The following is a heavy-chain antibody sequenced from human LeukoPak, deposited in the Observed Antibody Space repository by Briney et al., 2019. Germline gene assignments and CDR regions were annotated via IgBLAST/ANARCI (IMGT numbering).Heavy chain of an antibody. D-gene: IGHD3-22*01. CDR2: INPNSGGT. J-gene: IGHJ4*02. Sequence: ASVKVSCKASGYTFTGYYMHWVRQAPGQGLEWMGRINPNSGGTNYAQKFQGRVTMTRDTSISTAYMELSRLRSDDTAVYYCARGHYYYDSSGYYAYWGQETLVTVSS. CDR1: GYTFTGYY. CDR3: ARGHYYYDSSGYYAY. V-gene: IGHV1-2*06.